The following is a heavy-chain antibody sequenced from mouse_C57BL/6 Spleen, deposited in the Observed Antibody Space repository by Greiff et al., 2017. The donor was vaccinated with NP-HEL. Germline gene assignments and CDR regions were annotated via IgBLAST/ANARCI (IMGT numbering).Heavy chain of an antibody. V-gene: IGHV2-5*01. J-gene: IGHJ1*03. D-gene: IGHD1-1*01. CDR1: GFSLTSYG. CDR2: IWRGGST. Sequence: QVQLQQSGPGLVQPSQSLSITCTVSGFSLTSYGVHWVRQSPGKGLEWLGVIWRGGSTDYNAAFMSRLSITKDNSKSQVFFKMNSLQADDTAIYYCAKNDYGSRVDFDVWGTGTTVTVSS. CDR3: AKNDYGSRVDFDV.